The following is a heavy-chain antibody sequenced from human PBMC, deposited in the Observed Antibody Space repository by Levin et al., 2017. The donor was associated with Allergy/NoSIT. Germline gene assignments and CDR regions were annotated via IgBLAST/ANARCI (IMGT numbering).Heavy chain of an antibody. CDR3: AGYRAGARGQGVHYYYYYMDV. CDR2: INHSGST. J-gene: IGHJ6*03. Sequence: SQTLSLTCAVYGRSFSGYYWSWIRQPPGKGLEWIGEINHSGSTNYNPSLKSRVIISADTSKNQFSLKLSSVTAADTAVYYCAGYRAGARGQGVHYYYYYMDVWGKGTTVTVSS. CDR1: GRSFSGYY. V-gene: IGHV4-34*01. D-gene: IGHD3-10*01.